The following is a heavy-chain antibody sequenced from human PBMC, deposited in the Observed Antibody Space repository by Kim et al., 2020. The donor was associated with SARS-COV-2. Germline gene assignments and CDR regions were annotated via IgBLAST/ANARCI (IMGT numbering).Heavy chain of an antibody. V-gene: IGHV1-69*13. Sequence: SVKVSCKASGGTFSSYAISWVRQAPGQGLEWMGGIIPIFGTANYAQKFQGRVTITADESTSTAYMELSSLRSEDTAVYYCARVLVATIKTVWYFDLWGRGTLVTVSS. CDR2: IIPIFGTA. D-gene: IGHD5-12*01. CDR1: GGTFSSYA. J-gene: IGHJ2*01. CDR3: ARVLVATIKTVWYFDL.